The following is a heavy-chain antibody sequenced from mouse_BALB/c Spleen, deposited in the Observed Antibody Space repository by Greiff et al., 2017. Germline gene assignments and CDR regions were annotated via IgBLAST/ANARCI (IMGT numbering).Heavy chain of an antibody. Sequence: QVQLKQSGAELMKPGASVKISCKATGYTFSSYWIEWVKQRPGHGLEWIGEILPGSGSTNYNEKFKGKATFTADTSSNTAYMQLSSLTSEDSAVYYCATGYYYGSSFDYWGQGTTLTVSS. CDR1: GYTFSSYW. V-gene: IGHV1-9*01. J-gene: IGHJ2*01. CDR3: ATGYYYGSSFDY. CDR2: ILPGSGST. D-gene: IGHD1-1*01.